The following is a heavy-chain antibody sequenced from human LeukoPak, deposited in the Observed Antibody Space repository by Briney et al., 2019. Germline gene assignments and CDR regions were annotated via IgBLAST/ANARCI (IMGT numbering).Heavy chain of an antibody. V-gene: IGHV1-46*01. CDR2: IYPRDGST. J-gene: IGHJ4*02. Sequence: ASVKVSCKTSGYSFTSNYIHWVRQAPGQGLEWMGMIYPRDGSTSYAQKFQGRVTVTRDTSTSTVHMELSGLRSEDTAVYYCARDQEGFDYWGQGTLVTVSS. CDR3: ARDQEGFDY. CDR1: GYSFTSNY.